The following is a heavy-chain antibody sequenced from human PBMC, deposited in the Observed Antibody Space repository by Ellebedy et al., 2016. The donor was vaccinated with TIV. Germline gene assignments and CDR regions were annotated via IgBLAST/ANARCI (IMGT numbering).Heavy chain of an antibody. CDR2: IFYTGTT. CDR1: GGSITPYF. D-gene: IGHD3-3*01. V-gene: IGHV4-59*13. CDR3: TRDGAWSGAAGLSDL. J-gene: IGHJ5*02. Sequence: SETLSLTXTISGGSITPYFWSWIRQPPGKGLEYIGYIFYTGTTNYNPSLRSRVTISVDTSKNQFSLQLTSVTAADTAVYYCTRDGAWSGAAGLSDLWGQGALVTVSS.